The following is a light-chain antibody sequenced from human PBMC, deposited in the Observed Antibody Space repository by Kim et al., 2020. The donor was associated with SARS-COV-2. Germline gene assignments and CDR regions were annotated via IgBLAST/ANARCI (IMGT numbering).Light chain of an antibody. Sequence: PGEEAGTSCRGSRGRTTKYLAWYQQKRGQAPRLIIYGTSTRATGIPDRFSGSGSGTDFTLTINSLEPEDFAVYYCQQYSSSPRITFGQGTRLEIK. CDR2: GTS. CDR3: QQYSSSPRIT. V-gene: IGKV3-20*01. J-gene: IGKJ5*01. CDR1: RGRTTKY.